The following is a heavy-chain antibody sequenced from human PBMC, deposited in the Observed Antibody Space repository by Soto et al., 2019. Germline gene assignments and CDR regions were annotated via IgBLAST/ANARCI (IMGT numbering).Heavy chain of an antibody. D-gene: IGHD6-19*01. CDR1: GGYIDSTGYF. V-gene: IGHV4-39*01. J-gene: IGHJ4*02. Sequence: PSQTQPLTYTVSGGYIDSTGYFWGWIRQPPGKGLEWIGSVYYSGSTYFNPSLKSRVTISVDTSKNLFSLRLSSVTAADTAVYYCARHGLASSGWTAAGFDYWGQGTLVTVSS. CDR2: VYYSGST. CDR3: ARHGLASSGWTAAGFDY.